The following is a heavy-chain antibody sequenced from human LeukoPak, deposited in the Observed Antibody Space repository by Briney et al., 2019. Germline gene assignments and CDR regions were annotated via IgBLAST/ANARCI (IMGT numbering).Heavy chain of an antibody. CDR3: AREDGEEYSSGWYKRNYFDN. J-gene: IGHJ4*02. CDR2: GDYSGGT. D-gene: IGHD6-19*01. V-gene: IGHV4-39*07. Sequence: PSETLSLTCTVSGGSISSVKDYWAWLRQPPGKGLEWIASGDYSGGTYYSPSLESRVTISADMSKNQISLKLSLVTAADTAVYYCAREDGEEYSSGWYKRNYFDNWGQGTRVTVSS. CDR1: GGSISSVKDY.